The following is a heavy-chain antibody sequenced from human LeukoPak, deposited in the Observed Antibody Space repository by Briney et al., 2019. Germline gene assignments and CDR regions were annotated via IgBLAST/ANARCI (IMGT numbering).Heavy chain of an antibody. Sequence: GASVKVSCKASGYTFTSYDIHWVRQAPGQGLEWMGWMNPNSGNTGYAQKFQGRVTMTRNTSISTAYMELSSLRSEDTAVYYCARGLPSVQGSYYYDSSGYYYWGQGTLVTVSS. CDR3: ARGLPSVQGSYYYDSSGYYY. CDR2: MNPNSGNT. J-gene: IGHJ4*02. V-gene: IGHV1-8*01. CDR1: GYTFTSYD. D-gene: IGHD3-22*01.